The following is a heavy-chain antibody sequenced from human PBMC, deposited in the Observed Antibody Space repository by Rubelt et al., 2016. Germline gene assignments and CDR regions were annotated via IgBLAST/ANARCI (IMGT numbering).Heavy chain of an antibody. D-gene: IGHD1-26*01. V-gene: IGHV3-69-1*01. CDR3: ARDHGSYSN. CDR1: GFIFRDYS. CDR2: INPYSTL. Sequence: GGSLRLSCAASGFIFRDYSFSWVRQAPGKGLEWISFINPYSTLYHADSVKGRFIISRDNAKDSLYLQMNSLRVEDTAVYYCARDHGSYSNWGQGTLVTVSS. J-gene: IGHJ4*02.